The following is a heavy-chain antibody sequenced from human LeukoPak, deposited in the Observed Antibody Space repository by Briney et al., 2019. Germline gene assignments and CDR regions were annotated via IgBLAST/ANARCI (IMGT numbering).Heavy chain of an antibody. V-gene: IGHV1-2*02. CDR3: ASDDWGSQFDY. CDR2: INPNSGGT. J-gene: IGHJ4*02. CDR1: GYTFTGYY. D-gene: IGHD7-27*01. Sequence: ASVKVSCKASGYTFTGYYMHWVRQAPGQGLEWMGWINPNSGGTNYAQKFQGRVTITRDTSASTAYMELSSLRSEDTAVYYCASDDWGSQFDYWGQGTLVTVSS.